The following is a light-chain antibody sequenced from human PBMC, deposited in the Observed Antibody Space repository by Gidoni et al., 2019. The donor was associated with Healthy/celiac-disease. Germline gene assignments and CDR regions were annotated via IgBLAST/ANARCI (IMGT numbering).Light chain of an antibody. J-gene: IGKJ1*01. CDR1: QGISSY. Sequence: AIRVTQSPSSCSASTGDRVTITCRASQGISSYLAWYQQKPGKAPKLLIYAASTLQSGFPSRFSGSGSGTDFTLTISCLQSEDFATYYCQQYYSYPRTFGQGTKVEIK. V-gene: IGKV1-8*01. CDR3: QQYYSYPRT. CDR2: AAS.